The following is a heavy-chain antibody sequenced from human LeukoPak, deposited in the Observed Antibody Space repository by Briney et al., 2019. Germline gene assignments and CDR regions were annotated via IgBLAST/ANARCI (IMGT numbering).Heavy chain of an antibody. CDR2: ISAYNGNT. CDR1: GYTFTSYG. D-gene: IGHD2-2*02. V-gene: IGHV1-18*01. J-gene: IGHJ5*02. Sequence: ASVKVSCMASGYTFTSYGISWVRQAPGQGLEWMGWISAYNGNTNYAQKLQGRVTMTTDTSTSTAYMELRSLRSDDTAVYYCAREGGLGYCSSTSCYRPSPWFDPWGQGTLVTVSS. CDR3: AREGGLGYCSSTSCYRPSPWFDP.